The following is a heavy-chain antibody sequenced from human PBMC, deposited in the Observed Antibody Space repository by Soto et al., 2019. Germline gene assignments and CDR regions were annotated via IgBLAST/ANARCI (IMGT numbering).Heavy chain of an antibody. CDR2: IIPIFGIA. CDR3: AREDRARETGLVPAAIDGMDV. J-gene: IGHJ6*02. V-gene: IGHV1-69*08. CDR1: GGTFSRYS. D-gene: IGHD2-2*01. Sequence: QVQLVQSGAEVKKPGSSVKVSCKASGGTFSRYSITWVRQAPGHGLEWIGRIIPIFGIASYAQKFQGRVTITADESTSAAYMELRSLRSEDTAVYYCAREDRARETGLVPAAIDGMDVWGQGTTVTVSS.